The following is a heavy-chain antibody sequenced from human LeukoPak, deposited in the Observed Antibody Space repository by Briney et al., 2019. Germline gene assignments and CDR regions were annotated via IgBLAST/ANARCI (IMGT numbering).Heavy chain of an antibody. CDR2: ISYDGSNK. Sequence: GRSLRLSCAASGFTFSSYAMHWVRQAPGKGLEWVAVISYDGSNKYYADSVKGRFTISRDNSKNTLYLQMNSLRAEDTAVHYCARENYAFCDYWGQGTLVTVSS. D-gene: IGHD3-3*01. J-gene: IGHJ4*02. CDR1: GFTFSSYA. V-gene: IGHV3-30*04. CDR3: ARENYAFCDY.